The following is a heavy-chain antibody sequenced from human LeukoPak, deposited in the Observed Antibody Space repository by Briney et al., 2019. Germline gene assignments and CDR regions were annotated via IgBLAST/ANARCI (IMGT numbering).Heavy chain of an antibody. CDR2: ISGSGGST. V-gene: IGHV3-23*01. CDR1: GFTFSSYA. Sequence: HPGGSLRLSCAASGFTFSSYAMSWVRQAPGKGLEWVSAISGSGGSTYYADSVKGRFTISRDNSKNTLYLQMNSLRAEDTAVYYCAKDLMYSSSGSYYYYYYMDVWGKGTTVTVSS. J-gene: IGHJ6*03. D-gene: IGHD6-6*01. CDR3: AKDLMYSSSGSYYYYYYMDV.